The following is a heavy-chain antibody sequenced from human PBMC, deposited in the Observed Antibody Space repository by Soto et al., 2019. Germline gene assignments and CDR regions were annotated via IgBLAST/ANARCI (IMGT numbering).Heavy chain of an antibody. V-gene: IGHV3-48*01. CDR1: GFTFSSYS. J-gene: IGHJ4*02. Sequence: EVQLVESGGGLVQPGGSLRLSCAASGFTFSSYSMNWVRQAPGKGLEWVSYISSSSSTIYYADSVKGRFTISSDNAKNSMYLQMNSLRAEDTAVYYCARDALYCSGGSCWRQYYFDYWGQGTLVTVSS. CDR2: ISSSSSTI. CDR3: ARDALYCSGGSCWRQYYFDY. D-gene: IGHD2-15*01.